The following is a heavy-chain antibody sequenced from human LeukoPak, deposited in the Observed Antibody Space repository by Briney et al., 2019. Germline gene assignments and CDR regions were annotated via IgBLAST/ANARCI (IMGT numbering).Heavy chain of an antibody. D-gene: IGHD1-1*01. J-gene: IGHJ5*02. CDR1: GGSISSSSYY. V-gene: IGHV3-7*01. Sequence: ETLSLTCTVSGGSISSSSYYWGWIRQPPGKGLEWVANIKQDGSEKYYVDSVKGRFTISRDNAKNSLYLQMSSLRAEDTAVYYCAREDSNNWNDLYNWFDPWGQGTLVTVSS. CDR2: IKQDGSEK. CDR3: AREDSNNWNDLYNWFDP.